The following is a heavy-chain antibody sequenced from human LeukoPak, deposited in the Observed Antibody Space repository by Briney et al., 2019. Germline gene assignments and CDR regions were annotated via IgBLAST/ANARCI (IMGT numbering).Heavy chain of an antibody. CDR2: INRDGTGT. Sequence: PGGSLRLSCAPSGFIFSDYWFHWVRQTPGQGLVWVAAINRDGTGTSHADSVRGRFTVSRDNAKNTLYLQMNSLRAEDTAVYYCARAVGYSRGKPGAFDIWGQGTMVTVSS. J-gene: IGHJ3*02. CDR3: ARAVGYSRGKPGAFDI. D-gene: IGHD6-13*01. CDR1: GFIFSDYW. V-gene: IGHV3-74*01.